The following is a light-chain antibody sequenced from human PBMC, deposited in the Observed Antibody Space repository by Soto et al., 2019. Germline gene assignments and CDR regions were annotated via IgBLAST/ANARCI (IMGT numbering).Light chain of an antibody. CDR3: QQYENLPT. Sequence: DIQMPQSPSSLSASVGDRVPITCQASQNIHNHLNCYQQKQERAPKLLIYDASNLEAGVPSRFMGSGSGTDFTFTSSRLQPEDIATYYCQQYENLPTFGQGTRLEIK. CDR2: DAS. V-gene: IGKV1-33*01. J-gene: IGKJ5*01. CDR1: QNIHNH.